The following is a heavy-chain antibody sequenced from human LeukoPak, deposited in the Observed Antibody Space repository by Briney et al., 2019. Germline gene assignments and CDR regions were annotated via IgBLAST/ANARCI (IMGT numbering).Heavy chain of an antibody. CDR2: ISSSGDYT. J-gene: IGHJ4*02. V-gene: IGHV3-21*01. CDR1: GFTFSTYT. CDR3: ARGPRGDYGDYPVDY. D-gene: IGHD4-17*01. Sequence: GGSLRLSCAASGFTFSTYTINWVRQAPGKGLEWVSSISSSGDYTYYGDSLKGRFTISRDNAKNSVSLQMNRLRAEDTAVYYCARGPRGDYGDYPVDYWGQGTLVTVSS.